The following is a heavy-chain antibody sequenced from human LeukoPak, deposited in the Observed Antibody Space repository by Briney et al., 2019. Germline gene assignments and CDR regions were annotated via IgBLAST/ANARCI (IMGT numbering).Heavy chain of an antibody. CDR2: INHSGST. J-gene: IGHJ4*02. CDR1: GGSFSGYY. Sequence: SETLSLTCAVYGGSFSGYYWSWIRQPPGKGLEWIGEINHSGSTNYNPSLKSRVTISVDTSKNQFSLKLSSVTAADTAVYYCARGLTFGYYYDYWGQGTLVTVSS. CDR3: ARGLTFGYYYDY. D-gene: IGHD3-22*01. V-gene: IGHV4-34*01.